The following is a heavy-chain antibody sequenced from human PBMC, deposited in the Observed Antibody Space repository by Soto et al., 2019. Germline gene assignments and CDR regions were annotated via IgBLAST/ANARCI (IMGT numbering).Heavy chain of an antibody. CDR2: ISGSGGST. D-gene: IGHD3-22*01. Sequence: HPGGSLRLSCAASGFTFSSYAMSWVRQAPGKGLEWVSAISGSGGSTYYADSVKGRFTISRDNSKNTLYLQMNSLRAEDTAVYYCAKGGPYYYDSSGYRFGWVDAFDIWGQGTMVTVSS. CDR3: AKGGPYYYDSSGYRFGWVDAFDI. CDR1: GFTFSSYA. V-gene: IGHV3-23*01. J-gene: IGHJ3*02.